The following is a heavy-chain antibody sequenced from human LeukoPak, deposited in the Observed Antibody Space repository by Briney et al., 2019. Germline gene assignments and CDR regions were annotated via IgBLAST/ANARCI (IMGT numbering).Heavy chain of an antibody. CDR2: IYPGDSDP. CDR1: GYSFTSYW. V-gene: IGHV5-51*01. D-gene: IGHD3-22*01. J-gene: IGHJ3*02. CDR3: ATLRSSGYHFDAFDI. Sequence: GESLKISCKGSGYSFTSYWIGWVRQMPGKGLEWMGIIYPGDSDPRYSPSFQGQVTISADKSISTAYLQWSSLKASDTAMYYCATLRSSGYHFDAFDIWGQGTMVTVSS.